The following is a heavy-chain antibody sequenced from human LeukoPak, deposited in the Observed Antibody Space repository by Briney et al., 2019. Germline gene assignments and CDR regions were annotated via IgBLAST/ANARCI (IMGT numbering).Heavy chain of an antibody. Sequence: PSETLSLTCTVSGGSISSSSYYWGWIRQPPGKGLEWIGSIYYSGSTYYNPSLKSRVTISVDTSKNQFSLKLSSVTAADTAVYYCASPADDSSGYYADYWGQGTLVTVSS. CDR2: IYYSGST. CDR1: GGSISSSSYY. D-gene: IGHD3-22*01. CDR3: ASPADDSSGYYADY. J-gene: IGHJ4*02. V-gene: IGHV4-39*01.